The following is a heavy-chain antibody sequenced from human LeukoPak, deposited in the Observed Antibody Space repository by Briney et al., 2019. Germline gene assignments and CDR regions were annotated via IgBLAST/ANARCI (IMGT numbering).Heavy chain of an antibody. J-gene: IGHJ3*02. CDR2: INAGNGNT. Sequence: ASVKVSCKASGYTFTSYAMHWVRQAPGQGLEWMGWINAGNGNTKYSQKFQGRVTITRDTSASTAYMELSSLRSEDTAVYYCARGAGYSSGWYHIWGQGTMFTVSS. D-gene: IGHD6-19*01. CDR1: GYTFTSYA. V-gene: IGHV1-3*01. CDR3: ARGAGYSSGWYHI.